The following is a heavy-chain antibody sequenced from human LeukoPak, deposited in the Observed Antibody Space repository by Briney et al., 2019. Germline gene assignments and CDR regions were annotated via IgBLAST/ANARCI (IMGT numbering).Heavy chain of an antibody. Sequence: SETLSLTCTVSGGSISSYYWSWIRQPPGKGLEWIGEINHSGSTNYNPSLKSRVTISVDTSKNQFSLKLSSVTAAGTAVYYCARSSSGWYHPLDYWGQGTLVTVSS. CDR1: GGSISSYY. CDR2: INHSGST. J-gene: IGHJ4*02. D-gene: IGHD6-19*01. CDR3: ARSSSGWYHPLDY. V-gene: IGHV4-34*01.